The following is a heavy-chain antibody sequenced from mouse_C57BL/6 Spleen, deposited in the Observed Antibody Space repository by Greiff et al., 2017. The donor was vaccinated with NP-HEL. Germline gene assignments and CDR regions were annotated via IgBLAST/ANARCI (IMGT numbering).Heavy chain of an antibody. D-gene: IGHD1-1*01. CDR2: ISYDGSN. Sequence: EVQLQQSGPGLVKPSQSLSLTCSVTGYSITSGYYWNWIRQFPGNKLEWMGYISYDGSNNYNPSLKNRISITRDTSKNQFFLKLNSVTTEDTATYYCARERLRSPFAYWGQGTLVTVSA. CDR3: ARERLRSPFAY. J-gene: IGHJ3*01. CDR1: GYSITSGYY. V-gene: IGHV3-6*01.